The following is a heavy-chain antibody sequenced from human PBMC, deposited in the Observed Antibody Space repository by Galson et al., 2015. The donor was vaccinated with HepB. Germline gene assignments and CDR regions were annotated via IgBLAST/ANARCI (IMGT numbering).Heavy chain of an antibody. V-gene: IGHV1-2*06. CDR3: ARGQYYYDSSGPFDY. CDR2: INPNSGGT. D-gene: IGHD3-22*01. Sequence: SVKVSCKASGYTFTGYYMHWVRQAPGQGLEWMGRINPNSGGTNYAQKFQGRVTMTRDTSISTAYMELSRLRSDDTAVYYCARGQYYYDSSGPFDYWGQGTLVTVSS. J-gene: IGHJ4*02. CDR1: GYTFTGYY.